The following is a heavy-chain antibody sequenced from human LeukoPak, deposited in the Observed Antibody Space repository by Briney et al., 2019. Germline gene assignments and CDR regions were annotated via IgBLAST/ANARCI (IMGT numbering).Heavy chain of an antibody. D-gene: IGHD5-12*01. Sequence: SETLSLTCAVYGGSFSGYYWSWIRQPPGKGLEWIGEINHSGSTNYNPSLKSRVTISVDTSKDQFSLKLSSVTAADTAMYYCAKSNGYGLIDYWGQGTLVTVSS. CDR3: AKSNGYGLIDY. CDR1: GGSFSGYY. CDR2: INHSGST. J-gene: IGHJ4*02. V-gene: IGHV4-34*01.